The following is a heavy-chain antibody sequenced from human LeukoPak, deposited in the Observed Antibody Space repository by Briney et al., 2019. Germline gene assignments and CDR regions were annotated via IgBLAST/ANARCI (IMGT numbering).Heavy chain of an antibody. Sequence: GGSLRLSCAASGFTFSSYAMHWVRQAPGKGLEWVAVISYDGSNKYYADSVKGRFTISRDNSKNTLYLQMNSLRAEDTAVYYCAKSAVTAIPYYYGMDVWGQGTTVTVSS. CDR2: ISYDGSNK. CDR3: AKSAVTAIPYYYGMDV. D-gene: IGHD2-21*02. CDR1: GFTFSSYA. V-gene: IGHV3-30*04. J-gene: IGHJ6*02.